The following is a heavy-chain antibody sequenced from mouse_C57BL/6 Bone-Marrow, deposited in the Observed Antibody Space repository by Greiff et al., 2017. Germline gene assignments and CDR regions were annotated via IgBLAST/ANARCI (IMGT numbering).Heavy chain of an antibody. J-gene: IGHJ2*01. V-gene: IGHV6-6*01. Sequence: DVQLVESGGGLVQPGGSMKLSCAASGFTFSDAWMDWVRQSPEKGLEWVAEIRNKANNHATYYAESVKGRFTISRDDSKSSVYLQVNSLRAEDTGIYYCTRRAAPYFDYWGQGTTLTVSS. CDR3: TRRAAPYFDY. CDR1: GFTFSDAW. D-gene: IGHD6-1*01. CDR2: IRNKANNHAT.